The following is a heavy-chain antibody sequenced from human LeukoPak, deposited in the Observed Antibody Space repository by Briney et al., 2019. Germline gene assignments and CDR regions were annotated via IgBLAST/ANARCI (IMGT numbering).Heavy chain of an antibody. D-gene: IGHD1-26*01. CDR1: GFTVSSNY. V-gene: IGHV3-23*01. CDR2: ISASAAMT. J-gene: IGHJ4*02. Sequence: PGGSLRLSCAASGFTVSSNYMSWVRQAPGKGLEWVSSISASAAMTYYADSVRGRFTVSRDNSNNTLYLQMSSLTAADTAVYYCAKDRSIGTYYPFDHWGQGTLVTVSS. CDR3: AKDRSIGTYYPFDH.